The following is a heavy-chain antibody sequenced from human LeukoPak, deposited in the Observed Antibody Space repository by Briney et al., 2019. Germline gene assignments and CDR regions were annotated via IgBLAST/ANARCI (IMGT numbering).Heavy chain of an antibody. CDR1: GFTFSSYG. D-gene: IGHD4-17*01. Sequence: TGGSLRLSCAASGFTFSSYGMHWVRQAPGKGLEWVAVISYHGTNKYYADSVKGRFTISRDNSKNTLYLQMNSLRPEDTAVYHCAPNADGDYDYFNYWGQGTLVTVSS. J-gene: IGHJ4*02. CDR2: ISYHGTNK. V-gene: IGHV3-30*03. CDR3: APNADGDYDYFNY.